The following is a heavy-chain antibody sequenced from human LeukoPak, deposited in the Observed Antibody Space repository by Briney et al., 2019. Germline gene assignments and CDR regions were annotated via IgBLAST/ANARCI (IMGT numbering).Heavy chain of an antibody. D-gene: IGHD5-12*01. J-gene: IGHJ4*02. CDR3: ARVGGGYDAGVL. V-gene: IGHV3-20*04. CDR1: GFTFDDYG. CDR2: INWNGGST. Sequence: PGGSLRLSCAASGFTFDDYGMSWVRQAPGKGLEWVSGINWNGGSTGYADSVKGRFTISRDNAKNSLHLQMNSLRAEDTALYYCARVGGGYDAGVLWGQGTLVTVSS.